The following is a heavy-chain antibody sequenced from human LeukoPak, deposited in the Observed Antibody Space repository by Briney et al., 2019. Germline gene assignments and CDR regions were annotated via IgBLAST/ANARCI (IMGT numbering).Heavy chain of an antibody. CDR2: INPSGGST. D-gene: IGHD4-11*01. Sequence: ASVKVSCKASGYTFTSYYMHWVRQAPGQGLEWMGIINPSGGSTSYAQKFQGRVTMTRDTSISTAYMELSRLRSDDTAVYYCARSTGGISAFDYWGQGTLVTVSS. V-gene: IGHV1-46*01. CDR1: GYTFTSYY. J-gene: IGHJ4*02. CDR3: ARSTGGISAFDY.